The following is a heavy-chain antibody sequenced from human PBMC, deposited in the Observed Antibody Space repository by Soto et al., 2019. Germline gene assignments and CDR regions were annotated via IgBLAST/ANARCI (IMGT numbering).Heavy chain of an antibody. CDR1: GGLFSSYP. Sequence: QEQLVQSGAEVKKPGSSVKVSCKASGGLFSSYPISWVRQVPGQGLEWMGGIIPVFQTAYYTQGFQGRVTITADESTNTAYIELSSLRSEDTAIYYCARGGSCYTWFNEFWGQGTLVTVSS. CDR2: IIPVFQTA. D-gene: IGHD3-22*01. V-gene: IGHV1-69*01. CDR3: ARGGSCYTWFNEF. J-gene: IGHJ4*02.